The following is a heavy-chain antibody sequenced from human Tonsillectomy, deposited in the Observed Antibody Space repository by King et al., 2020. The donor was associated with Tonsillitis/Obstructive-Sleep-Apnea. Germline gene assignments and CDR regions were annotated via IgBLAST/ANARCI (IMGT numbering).Heavy chain of an antibody. D-gene: IGHD2-2*01. Sequence: VQLQQWGAGLLKPSETLSLTCAVYGGSFSGYYWSWIRQPPGKGLEWIGEINHSGSTNYNPSLKSRVTISVDTSKNQFSLKLSSVTAADTAVYYCAITGSCSSTCCPVAGWFDPWGQGTLVTVSS. CDR1: GGSFSGYY. V-gene: IGHV4-34*01. CDR2: INHSGST. J-gene: IGHJ5*02. CDR3: AITGSCSSTCCPVAGWFDP.